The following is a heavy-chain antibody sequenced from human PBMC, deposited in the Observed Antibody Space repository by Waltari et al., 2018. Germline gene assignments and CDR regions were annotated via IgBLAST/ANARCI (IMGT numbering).Heavy chain of an antibody. J-gene: IGHJ4*02. Sequence: QVQVVQSGAEVKRPGAAVSVSCKASGYTFTSDNIHWVQQAPGHGLEWMGIINPGDGNVSYAQKFRGRVTMTRDTSTSTVYMELSSLTSEDTAVYYCAGERAGTYYFDFWGQGTLVTVSS. CDR1: GYTFTSDN. CDR3: AGERAGTYYFDF. V-gene: IGHV1-46*01. CDR2: INPGDGNV.